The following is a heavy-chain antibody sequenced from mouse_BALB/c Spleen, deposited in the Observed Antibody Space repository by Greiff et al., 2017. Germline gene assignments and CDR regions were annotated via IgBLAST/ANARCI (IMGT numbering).Heavy chain of an antibody. V-gene: IGHV1S81*02. D-gene: IGHD2-10*01. Sequence: QVQLQQSGAELVKPGASVKLSCKASGYTFTSYYMYWVKQRPGQGLEWIGEINPSNGGTNFNEKFKSKATLTVDKSSSTAYMQLSSLTSEDSAVYYCTSYDSYAMDYWGQGTSVTVSS. CDR1: GYTFTSYY. CDR3: TSYDSYAMDY. CDR2: INPSNGGT. J-gene: IGHJ4*01.